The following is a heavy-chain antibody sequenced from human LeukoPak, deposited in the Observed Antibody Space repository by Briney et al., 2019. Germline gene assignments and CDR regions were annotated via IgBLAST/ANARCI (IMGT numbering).Heavy chain of an antibody. V-gene: IGHV1-18*01. Sequence: ASVKVSCKASGYSFTTYGITWVRPAPGQGLEWMGWISAYNGNTNYAQKLQGRVTMTTDTSTSTACMELRSLRSDDTAVYYCARALVNGYKELGYWGQGTLVTVSS. CDR1: GYSFTTYG. CDR2: ISAYNGNT. CDR3: ARALVNGYKELGY. D-gene: IGHD5-24*01. J-gene: IGHJ4*02.